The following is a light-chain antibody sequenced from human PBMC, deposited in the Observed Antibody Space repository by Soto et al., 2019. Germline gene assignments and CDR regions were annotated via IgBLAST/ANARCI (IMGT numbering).Light chain of an antibody. Sequence: DLQMTQSPSSLSASVGDRVTIACQASQDISKYLNWYQFRPGQAPKLLIYDASNLETGVPSRFRGSGSGTHFSLTISSLQPEDVATYYCQQYDNLLALTFGAGTKVQIK. CDR2: DAS. J-gene: IGKJ4*01. CDR3: QQYDNLLALT. CDR1: QDISKY. V-gene: IGKV1-33*01.